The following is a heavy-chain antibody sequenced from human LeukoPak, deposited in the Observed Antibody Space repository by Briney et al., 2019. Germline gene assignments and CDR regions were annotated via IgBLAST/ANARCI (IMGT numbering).Heavy chain of an antibody. CDR2: IYSGGST. D-gene: IGHD2-15*01. Sequence: GGSLRLSCAASGFTVSSNYMSWVRQAPGKGLEWVSVIYSGGSTYYADSVKGRFTISRDNSKNTLYLQMNSLRAEDTAVYYCARARSDYYYGMDVRGQGTTVTVSS. CDR1: GFTVSSNY. J-gene: IGHJ6*02. CDR3: ARARSDYYYGMDV. V-gene: IGHV3-53*01.